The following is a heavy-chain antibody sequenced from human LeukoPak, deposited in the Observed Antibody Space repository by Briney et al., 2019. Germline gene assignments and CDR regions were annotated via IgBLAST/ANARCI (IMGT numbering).Heavy chain of an antibody. CDR3: ARDPHYDILTGYFPNAFDL. CDR2: IYHSGST. Sequence: SETLSLTCAVSGGSISSSNWWSWVRQPPGKGLEWIGEIYHSGSTNYNPSLKSRVTISLDTSKNQFSLKLSSVTAEDTAVYYCARDPHYDILTGYFPNAFDLWGQGTMVTVSS. CDR1: GGSISSSNW. V-gene: IGHV4-4*02. J-gene: IGHJ3*01. D-gene: IGHD3-9*01.